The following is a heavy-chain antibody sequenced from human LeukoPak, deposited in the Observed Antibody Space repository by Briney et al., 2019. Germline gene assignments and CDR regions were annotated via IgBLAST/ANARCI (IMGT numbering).Heavy chain of an antibody. Sequence: GGSLRLSCAASGFTVSSNYMSWVRQAPGKGLEWVSVIYSGGSTYYADSVKGRFTISRDTSNNTLYLQMNSLRAEDTAVYYCAKNYLSIVVVPTNYWGQGTLVTVSS. CDR2: IYSGGST. CDR1: GFTVSSNY. CDR3: AKNYLSIVVVPTNY. D-gene: IGHD2-2*01. V-gene: IGHV3-53*01. J-gene: IGHJ4*02.